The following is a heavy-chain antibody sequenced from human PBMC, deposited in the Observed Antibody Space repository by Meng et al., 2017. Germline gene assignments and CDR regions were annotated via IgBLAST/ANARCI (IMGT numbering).Heavy chain of an antibody. D-gene: IGHD6-19*01. J-gene: IGHJ4*02. CDR1: GFTFSSYA. CDR3: ARSSGYLDY. V-gene: IGHV3-30*01. Sequence: QVEVGESGGGVVQPGRSLRLSCAASGFTFSSYAMHWVRQAPGKGLEWVAVISYDGSNKYYADSVKGRFTISRDNSKNTLYLQMNSLRAEDTAVYYCARSSGYLDYWGQGTLVTVSS. CDR2: ISYDGSNK.